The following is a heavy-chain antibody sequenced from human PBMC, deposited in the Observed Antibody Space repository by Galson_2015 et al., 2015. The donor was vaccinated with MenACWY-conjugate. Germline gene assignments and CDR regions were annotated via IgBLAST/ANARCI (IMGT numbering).Heavy chain of an antibody. CDR1: GYSFTTYW. D-gene: IGHD1-26*01. V-gene: IGHV5-51*01. CDR3: ARHPPGGRGMDV. J-gene: IGHJ6*02. Sequence: QSGAEVKKPGESLTISCTGSGYSFTTYWIGWVRQLPGKGLEWVGLISPGDSNTRYSPAFQGQVTISADKSISTAYLQWNSLQASDTAMYYCARHPPGGRGMDVWGQGTTVTVSS. CDR2: ISPGDSNT.